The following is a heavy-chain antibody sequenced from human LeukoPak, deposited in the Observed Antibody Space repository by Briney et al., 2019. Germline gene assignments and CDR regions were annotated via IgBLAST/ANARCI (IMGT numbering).Heavy chain of an antibody. J-gene: IGHJ4*02. CDR2: IYTSGST. V-gene: IGHV4-61*02. D-gene: IGHD3-10*01. Sequence: SSETLSLTCTVSGGSISSGSYYWSWIRQPAGKGLEWIGRIYTSGSTNYNPSLKSRVTISVDTSKNQFSLKLSSVTAADTAVYYCARDLSWDYGSGHYDYWGQGTLVTVSS. CDR1: GGSISSGSYY. CDR3: ARDLSWDYGSGHYDY.